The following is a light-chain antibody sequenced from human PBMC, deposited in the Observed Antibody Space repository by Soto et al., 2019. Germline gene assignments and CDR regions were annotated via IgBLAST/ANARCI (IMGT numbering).Light chain of an antibody. CDR1: SSDLGGYNY. CDR3: SSYTTNNTLL. CDR2: DVA. V-gene: IGLV2-14*03. Sequence: QSALTQPASVSGSPGQSIAISCTGTSSDLGGYNYVSWYQQHPGKAPKLMIYDVANRPSGVSNRFSGSKSGNTASLTISGLQAEDEADYYCSSYTTNNTLLFGGGTKVTVL. J-gene: IGLJ2*01.